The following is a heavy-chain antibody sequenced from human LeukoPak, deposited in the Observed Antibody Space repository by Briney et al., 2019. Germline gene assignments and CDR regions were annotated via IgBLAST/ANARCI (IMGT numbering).Heavy chain of an antibody. CDR2: INHSGST. V-gene: IGHV4-34*01. D-gene: IGHD6-6*01. Sequence: SKTLSLTCAVYGGSFSGYYWSWIRQPPGKGLEWIGEINHSGSTNYNPSLKSRVTISVDTSKNQFSLKLSSVTAADTAVYYCARGLSSSSLYYFDYWGQGTLVTVSS. CDR1: GGSFSGYY. J-gene: IGHJ4*02. CDR3: ARGLSSSSLYYFDY.